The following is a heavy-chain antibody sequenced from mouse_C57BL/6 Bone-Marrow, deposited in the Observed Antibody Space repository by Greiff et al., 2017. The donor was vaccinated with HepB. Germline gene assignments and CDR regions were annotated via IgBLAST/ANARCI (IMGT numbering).Heavy chain of an antibody. D-gene: IGHD6-1*01. CDR2: INPSNGGT. V-gene: IGHV1-53*01. CDR1: GYTFTSYC. Sequence: QVQLQQPGTELVKPGASVKLSCKASGYTFTSYCMHWVKQRPGQGLEWIGYINPSNGGTNYNEKFKGKATLTVDTSSSTAYMQLSSLTSEDSAVYYCASPLQGVYYFAYWGQGTTLTVSS. J-gene: IGHJ2*01. CDR3: ASPLQGVYYFAY.